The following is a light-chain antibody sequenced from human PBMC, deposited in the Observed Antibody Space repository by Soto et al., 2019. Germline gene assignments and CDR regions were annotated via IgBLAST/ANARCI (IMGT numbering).Light chain of an antibody. CDR1: SSNIGADYY. Sequence: QTVVTQPPSVSGAPGQSVTISCTGTSSNIGADYYVHWYQQLPGTAPKLLIYGNSNRPSGIPDRFSGSKSGTSASLAITGLQPEDDADYYCQSYDSSLSVVFGGGTKLTVL. CDR3: QSYDSSLSVV. V-gene: IGLV1-40*01. CDR2: GNS. J-gene: IGLJ2*01.